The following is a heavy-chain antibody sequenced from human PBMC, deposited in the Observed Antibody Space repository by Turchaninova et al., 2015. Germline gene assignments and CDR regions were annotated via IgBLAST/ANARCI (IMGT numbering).Heavy chain of an antibody. V-gene: IGHV1-2*02. CDR2: INPNSGGT. D-gene: IGHD1-26*01. J-gene: IGHJ4*02. Sequence: QVQLVQSGAEVKKPGASVKVSCRTSGYTFTVSYVHWMRQAPGQGLEWMGWINPNSGGTTDAQKVQGRGTMTRETSISTPYMELSRLRADDTAVYYCARQLSGSCDYWGQGTLVTVSS. CDR3: ARQLSGSCDY. CDR1: GYTFTVSY.